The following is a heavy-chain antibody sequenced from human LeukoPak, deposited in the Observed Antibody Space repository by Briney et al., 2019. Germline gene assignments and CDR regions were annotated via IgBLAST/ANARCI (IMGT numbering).Heavy chain of an antibody. CDR2: INHSGST. Sequence: SETLSLTCAVYGGSFSGYYWSWIRQPPGKGLEWIGEINHSGSTNYNPSLKSRVTISVDTSKNQFSLKLSSVTAADTAVYYCARGSGYYSSTSCPNWFDPWGQGTLVTVSS. CDR3: ARGSGYYSSTSCPNWFDP. D-gene: IGHD2-2*01. J-gene: IGHJ5*02. V-gene: IGHV4-34*01. CDR1: GGSFSGYY.